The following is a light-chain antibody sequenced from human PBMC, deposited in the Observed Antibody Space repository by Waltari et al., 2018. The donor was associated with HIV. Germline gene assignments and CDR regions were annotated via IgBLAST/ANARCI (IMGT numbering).Light chain of an antibody. CDR1: RTVLYDRNY. CDR2: WGP. V-gene: IGKV4-1*01. CDR3: QKYYTLRST. J-gene: IGKJ4*01. Sequence: DIGMTQSPDSLAVSLGARATVTCTSSRTVLYDRNYLAWYQQKPGQAPKVCMYWGPTRGFGVPDRFSGSGSGTEFSLTSSRVQADDVAIYYCQKYYTLRSTFGGATKIEI.